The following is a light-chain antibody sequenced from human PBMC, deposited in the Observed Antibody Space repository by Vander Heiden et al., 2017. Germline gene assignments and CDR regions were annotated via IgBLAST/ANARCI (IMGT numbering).Light chain of an antibody. CDR3: QQSYSTPIA. Sequence: DIQMTQSPSSLSASVGDRVTITCRASQSISSYLNWYQQKPGKAPKLLIYAASSLQSRVPSRFSGSGSGTDFTLTISSLQPEDFATYYCQQSYSTPIAFGQGTRLEIK. V-gene: IGKV1-39*01. CDR1: QSISSY. CDR2: AAS. J-gene: IGKJ5*01.